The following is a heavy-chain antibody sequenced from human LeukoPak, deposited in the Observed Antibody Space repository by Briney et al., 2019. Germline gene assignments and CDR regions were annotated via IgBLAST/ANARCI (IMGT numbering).Heavy chain of an antibody. D-gene: IGHD1-26*01. V-gene: IGHV1-24*01. CDR2: FDPEDGET. Sequence: ASVKVSCKVSGYTLTELSMHWVRQAPGKGFEWMGGFDPEDGETIYAQKFQGRVTMTEDTSTDTAYMELSSLRSEDTAVYYCATAGFMVGATHYYFDYWGQGTLVTVSS. J-gene: IGHJ4*02. CDR1: GYTLTELS. CDR3: ATAGFMVGATHYYFDY.